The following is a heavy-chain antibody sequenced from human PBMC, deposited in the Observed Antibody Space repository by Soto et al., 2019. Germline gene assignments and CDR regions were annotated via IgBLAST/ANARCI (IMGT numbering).Heavy chain of an antibody. CDR3: AKDASYYDFWSDYYRYYYYGMDV. CDR2: ISGSGGST. CDR1: GFTFSSYA. D-gene: IGHD3-3*01. Sequence: GGSLRLSCAASGFTFSSYAMSWVRQAPGKGLEWVSAISGSGGSTYYADSVKGRFTISRDNSKNTLYLQMNSLRAEDTAVYYCAKDASYYDFWSDYYRYYYYGMDVWGQGTTVTVSS. V-gene: IGHV3-23*01. J-gene: IGHJ6*02.